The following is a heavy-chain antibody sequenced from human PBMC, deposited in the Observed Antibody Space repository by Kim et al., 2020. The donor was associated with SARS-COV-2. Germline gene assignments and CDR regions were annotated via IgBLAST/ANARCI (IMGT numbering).Heavy chain of an antibody. D-gene: IGHD3-9*01. CDR1: GFTFSNAW. CDR3: TTEYFDWLLWGNWFDP. V-gene: IGHV3-15*01. CDR2: IKSKTDGGTT. Sequence: GGSLRLSCAASGFTFSNAWMSWVRQAPGKGLEWVGRIKSKTDGGTTDYAAPVKGRFTISRDDSKNTLYLQMNSLKTEDTAVYYCTTEYFDWLLWGNWFDPWGQGPLVTVSS. J-gene: IGHJ5*02.